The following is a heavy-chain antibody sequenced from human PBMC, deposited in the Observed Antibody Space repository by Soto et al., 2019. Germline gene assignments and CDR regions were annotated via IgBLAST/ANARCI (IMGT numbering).Heavy chain of an antibody. CDR2: IWSDGNNR. D-gene: IGHD1-1*01. J-gene: IGHJ4*01. CDR1: GFMFSNHG. V-gene: IGHV3-33*01. CDR3: VRGDNWNDEASDY. Sequence: QVQLVESGGGVVQPGRSLRLSCAASGFMFSNHGMHWVRQAPGKGLEWVAVIWSDGNNRYYADSVKGRFTISRDNSKNTVYLQTSSLRVEDTAVYYCVRGDNWNDEASDYWGHGTLVTVSS.